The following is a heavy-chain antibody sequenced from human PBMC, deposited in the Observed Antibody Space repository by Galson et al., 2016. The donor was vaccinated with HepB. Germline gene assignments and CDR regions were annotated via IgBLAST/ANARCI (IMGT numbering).Heavy chain of an antibody. CDR3: ARDLVRSAFGM. V-gene: IGHV3-48*02. Sequence: SLRLSCAASGFTLTNYGMNWVRQAPGKGLEWVSYIRSTTSTIYYANSVKGRFTISSDDADNSLYLQMNRLRDGDTAVYYCARDLVRSAFGMWGQGTMVTVSS. D-gene: IGHD2-8*02. CDR2: IRSTTSTI. J-gene: IGHJ3*02. CDR1: GFTLTNYG.